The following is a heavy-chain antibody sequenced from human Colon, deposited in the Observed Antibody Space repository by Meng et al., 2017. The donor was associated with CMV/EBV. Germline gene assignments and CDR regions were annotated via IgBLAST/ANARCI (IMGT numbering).Heavy chain of an antibody. V-gene: IGHV1-2*02. J-gene: IGHJ6*02. D-gene: IGHD2-2*01. CDR1: GYTFTDYY. CDR3: ATNLKKLPVSGLDA. CDR2: VNPNSGGT. Sequence: ASVKVSCKASGYTFTDYYVHWVRQAPGQGLEWVGWVNPNSGGTNSALKFLGRVTMTTDTSIATVYLDLHSLRSDDTAVYYFATNLKKLPVSGLDAWGQGTTVTVSS.